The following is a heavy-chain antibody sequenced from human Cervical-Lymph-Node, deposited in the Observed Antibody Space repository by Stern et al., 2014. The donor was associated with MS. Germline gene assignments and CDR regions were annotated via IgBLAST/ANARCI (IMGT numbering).Heavy chain of an antibody. CDR1: GYTFTNNW. Sequence: EVQLVESGAEVKKPGESLKISCKGSGYTFTNNWIAWVRQMPGKGLEWMGIIYPDDSDISYSPSLQGQVTISADKSISTAYLHWSGLKAADSAVYYCARPPPRRKWDDPNYGMDVWGQGTTVTVSS. V-gene: IGHV5-51*03. CDR2: IYPDDSDI. CDR3: ARPPPRRKWDDPNYGMDV. D-gene: IGHD1-1*01. J-gene: IGHJ6*02.